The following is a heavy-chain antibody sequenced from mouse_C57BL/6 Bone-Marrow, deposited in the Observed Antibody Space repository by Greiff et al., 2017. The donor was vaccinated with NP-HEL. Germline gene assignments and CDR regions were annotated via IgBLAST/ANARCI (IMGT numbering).Heavy chain of an antibody. CDR2: IDPSDSYT. V-gene: IGHV1-59*01. CDR1: GYTFTSYW. CDR3: ARSDMTMDY. J-gene: IGHJ4*01. Sequence: QVQLQQPGAELVRPGTSVKLSCKASGYTFTSYWMHWVKQRPGQGLEWIGVIDPSDSYTTYNQKFKGKATLTVDTSSSTAYMQLSSLTSEDSAVYYCARSDMTMDYWGQGTSVTVSS. D-gene: IGHD2-3*01.